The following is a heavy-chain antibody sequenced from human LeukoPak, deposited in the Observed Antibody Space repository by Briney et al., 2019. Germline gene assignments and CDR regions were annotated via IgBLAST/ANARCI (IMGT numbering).Heavy chain of an antibody. V-gene: IGHV3-74*01. D-gene: IGHD2/OR15-2a*01. Sequence: GGSLRLSCAASGNYWRHWVRQAPGKGLVWVSHINSDGSGTSYADSVKGRFTISKDNAKNTVYLQMNSLRAEDTAVYYCVSFYETYWGRGTLVTVSS. CDR2: INSDGSGT. J-gene: IGHJ4*02. CDR3: VSFYETY. CDR1: GNYW.